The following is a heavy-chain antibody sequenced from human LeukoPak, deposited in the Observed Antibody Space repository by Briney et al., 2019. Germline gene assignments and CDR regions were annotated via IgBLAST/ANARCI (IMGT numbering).Heavy chain of an antibody. V-gene: IGHV3-21*01. Sequence: GGSLRLSCAASGFTFSSYSMNWVRQAPGKGLEWVSSISSSSSYIYYADSVKGRFPISRDNAKNPLYLQMNSLRAEDTAVYYCARDQVNDYGDDTEFGYWGQGTLVTVS. D-gene: IGHD4-17*01. CDR2: ISSSSSYI. J-gene: IGHJ4*02. CDR1: GFTFSSYS. CDR3: ARDQVNDYGDDTEFGY.